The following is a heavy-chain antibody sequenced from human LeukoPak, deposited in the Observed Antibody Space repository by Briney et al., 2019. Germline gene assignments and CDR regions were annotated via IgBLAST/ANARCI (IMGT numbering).Heavy chain of an antibody. V-gene: IGHV3-23*01. CDR2: ISNTGGST. J-gene: IGHJ4*02. D-gene: IGHD1-26*01. CDR3: AKGSLIVGERD. Sequence: GGSLRLSCAASGFIFSTYAMSWVRQAPGKGLEWVSSISNTGGSTYYADSVKGRFTISRDNAKNTLYLQMNSLRVEDTAVYYCAKGSLIVGERDRGQGTLVTVSS. CDR1: GFIFSTYA.